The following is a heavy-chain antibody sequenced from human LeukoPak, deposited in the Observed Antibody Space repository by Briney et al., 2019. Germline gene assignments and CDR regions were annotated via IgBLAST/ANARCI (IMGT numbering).Heavy chain of an antibody. CDR1: GFTFSNAW. J-gene: IGHJ4*02. CDR2: IKSKTDGGTT. Sequence: PGGSLRLSCAASGFTFSNAWMSWVRQAPGKGLEWVGRIKSKTDGGTTDYAAPVKGRFTISRDDSRNTLYLQMNSLKTEDTAVYYCRLYYYDSSGYYFFDYWGQGTLVTVSS. CDR3: RLYYYDSSGYYFFDY. V-gene: IGHV3-15*01. D-gene: IGHD3-22*01.